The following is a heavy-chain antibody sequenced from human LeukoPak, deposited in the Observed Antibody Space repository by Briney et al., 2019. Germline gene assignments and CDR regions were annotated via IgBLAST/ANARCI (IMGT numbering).Heavy chain of an antibody. J-gene: IGHJ4*02. Sequence: SETLSLTCTVSGGSISSGGYYWSWIRQPPGKGLEWIGYIYHSGSTYYNPSLKSRVTISVDRSKNQFSLKLSSVTAADTAVYYCARSGYYYDSSGYYRNPNTLDYWGQGTLVTVSS. CDR2: IYHSGST. CDR3: ARSGYYYDSSGYYRNPNTLDY. CDR1: GGSISSGGYY. V-gene: IGHV4-30-2*01. D-gene: IGHD3-22*01.